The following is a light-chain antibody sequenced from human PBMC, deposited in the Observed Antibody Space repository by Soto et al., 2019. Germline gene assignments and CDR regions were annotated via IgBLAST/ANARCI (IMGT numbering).Light chain of an antibody. CDR3: QQYNSYPYT. J-gene: IGKJ2*01. CDR1: QNIISW. Sequence: DIQMTQSPSTLSAFVGDRVTITCRASQNIISWLAWYQQKPGKAPKVLIYKASNLESGVPSRFSGSGSGTEFTVTISSLQPDDFATYYCQQYNSYPYTFGQGTKLEIK. V-gene: IGKV1-5*03. CDR2: KAS.